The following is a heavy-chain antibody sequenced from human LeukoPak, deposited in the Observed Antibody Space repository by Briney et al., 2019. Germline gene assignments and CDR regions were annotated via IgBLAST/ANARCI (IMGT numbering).Heavy chain of an antibody. CDR3: ARARFYSNYVDY. Sequence: GESLQISWKGSGYGFTSYWIGWVRQVPGKGLEWMGIIYPGDSDTRYSPSFQGQVTISADKSLSTAYLQWSSLQASDTAMYYCARARFYSNYVDYWGQGTLVTVSS. CDR2: IYPGDSDT. J-gene: IGHJ4*02. V-gene: IGHV5-51*01. CDR1: GYGFTSYW. D-gene: IGHD4-4*01.